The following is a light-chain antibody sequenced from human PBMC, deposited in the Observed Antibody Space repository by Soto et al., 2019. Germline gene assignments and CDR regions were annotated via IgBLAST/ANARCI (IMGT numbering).Light chain of an antibody. CDR3: QQYNNWPRT. CDR1: QSVSSN. Sequence: EIVMTQSPATLSVSPGARATLSCRASQSVSSNLAWYQQKPGQAPRILIYGASTRPTGIPARFSGSGSGTEFTLTISSLQSEDFALYYCQQYNNWPRTFGQGTK. V-gene: IGKV3D-15*01. J-gene: IGKJ1*01. CDR2: GAS.